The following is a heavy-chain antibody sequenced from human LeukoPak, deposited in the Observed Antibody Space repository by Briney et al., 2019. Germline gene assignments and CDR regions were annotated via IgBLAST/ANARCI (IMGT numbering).Heavy chain of an antibody. V-gene: IGHV4-59*01. CDR3: ARGKTYYDILTGLHYYYGMDV. CDR1: GGSINSYY. D-gene: IGHD3-9*01. CDR2: IYYSGST. Sequence: SETLSLTCTVSGGSINSYYWSWIRQPPGKGLEWIGYIYYSGSTNYNPSLKSRVTISVDTSKNQFSLKLSSVTAADTAVYYCARGKTYYDILTGLHYYYGMDVWGQGTTVTVSS. J-gene: IGHJ6*02.